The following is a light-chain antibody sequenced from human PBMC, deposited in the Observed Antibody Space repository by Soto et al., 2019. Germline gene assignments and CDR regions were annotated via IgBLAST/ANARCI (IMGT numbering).Light chain of an antibody. Sequence: EIVLTQSPATLYLSPGERATLSCRASQSVSSYLAWYQQKPGQAPRLLIYDASNRATGIPARFSGSGSGTDFTLNISSLEPEDFAVYYCQQRSNWPPVTFGQGTRLEIK. CDR3: QQRSNWPPVT. CDR2: DAS. V-gene: IGKV3-11*01. CDR1: QSVSSY. J-gene: IGKJ5*01.